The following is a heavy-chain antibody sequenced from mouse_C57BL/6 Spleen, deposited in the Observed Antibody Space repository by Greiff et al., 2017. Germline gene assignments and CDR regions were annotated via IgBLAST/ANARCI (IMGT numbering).Heavy chain of an antibody. CDR2: INPSHGGT. CDR1: GYNFTGYC. D-gene: IGHD4-1*02. CDR3: DRYQLGRSY. V-gene: IGHV1-53*01. J-gene: IGHJ2*01. Sequence: VQLQQPGTELVKPGASVKLSCKASGYNFTGYCMHWVKQRPGPGLEWIGNINPSHGGTNSTRKFQSQATLPADKSSSTASVQLSSRTSEESAVYYCDRYQLGRSYWGQGTTLTVTS.